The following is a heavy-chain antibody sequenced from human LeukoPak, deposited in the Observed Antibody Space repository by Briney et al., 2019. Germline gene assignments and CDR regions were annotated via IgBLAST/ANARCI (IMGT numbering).Heavy chain of an antibody. CDR2: IYYSGST. D-gene: IGHD3-10*01. V-gene: IGHV4-30-4*08. CDR1: GGSISSGDYY. Sequence: PSETLSLTCTVSGGSISSGDYYWSWIRQPPGKGLEWIGYIYYSGSTYYNPSLKSRVTISVDTSKNQFSLKLSSVTAADTAVYYCARHKPPPNLVIQYYSMRWYFDLWGRGTLVTVSS. CDR3: ARHKPPPNLVIQYYSMRWYFDL. J-gene: IGHJ2*01.